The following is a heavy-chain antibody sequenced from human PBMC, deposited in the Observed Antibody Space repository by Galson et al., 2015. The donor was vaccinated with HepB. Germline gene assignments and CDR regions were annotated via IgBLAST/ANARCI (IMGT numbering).Heavy chain of an antibody. CDR2: INPNSGGT. CDR1: GYTFTGYY. Sequence: SVKVSCKASGYTFTGYYMHWVRQAPGQGLEWMGWINPNSGGTNYAQKFQGWVTMTRDTSISTAYMELSRLRSDDTAVYYCARDSAGYYSGYYYYYGMDVWGQGTTVTVSS. V-gene: IGHV1-2*04. CDR3: ARDSAGYYSGYYYYYGMDV. D-gene: IGHD3-22*01. J-gene: IGHJ6*02.